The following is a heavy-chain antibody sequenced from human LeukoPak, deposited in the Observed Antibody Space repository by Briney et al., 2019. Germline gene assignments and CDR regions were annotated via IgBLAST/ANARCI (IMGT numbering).Heavy chain of an antibody. CDR3: ARGPPNWGYDY. D-gene: IGHD7-27*01. V-gene: IGHV1-8*01. J-gene: IGHJ4*02. CDR1: GYTFTSYD. Sequence: ASVKVSCKASGYTFTSYDFNWVRQATGQRPDWMEWMSPNSGDTGYAQKFQDRVTMTRNTSISTAYMELSSLRSDDTAVYYCARGPPNWGYDYWGPGTLVTVSS. CDR2: MSPNSGDT.